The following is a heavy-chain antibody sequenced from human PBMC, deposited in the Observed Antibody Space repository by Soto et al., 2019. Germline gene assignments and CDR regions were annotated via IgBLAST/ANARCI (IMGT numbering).Heavy chain of an antibody. CDR2: IKQDGSEK. J-gene: IGHJ4*02. CDR3: AGASK. V-gene: IGHV3-7*01. D-gene: IGHD4-4*01. CDR1: GFTISYYW. Sequence: EVQLVESGGGLVQPGGSLRLSCAASGFTISYYWMSWVRQAPGTGLEWVASIKQDGSEKYYVDSVEGRFTISRDNAKNSLYLQMNSLRAEDTAVYYCAGASKWGQGTLVTVSS.